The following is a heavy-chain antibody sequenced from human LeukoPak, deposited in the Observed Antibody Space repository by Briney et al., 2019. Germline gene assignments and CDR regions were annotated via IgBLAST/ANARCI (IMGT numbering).Heavy chain of an antibody. CDR1: GGSISSSSYY. J-gene: IGHJ6*03. Sequence: PSETLSLTCTVSGGSISSSSYYWGWIRQPPGKGLEWIGSIYYSGSTYYNPSLKSRVTISVDTSKNQFSLRLSSVTAADTAAYYCASFPVPQGYYYYMDVWGKGTTVTVSS. CDR3: ASFPVPQGYYYYMDV. V-gene: IGHV4-39*01. D-gene: IGHD2-2*01. CDR2: IYYSGST.